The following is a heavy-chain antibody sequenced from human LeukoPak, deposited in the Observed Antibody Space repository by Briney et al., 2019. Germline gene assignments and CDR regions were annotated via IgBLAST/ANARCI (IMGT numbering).Heavy chain of an antibody. CDR3: ARHLRYSFGYVNL. Sequence: SETLSLTCAVYGGSFSGYYWSWIRQPPGKGLEWIGEINHSGSTNYNPSLKSRVTISVDTSKNQFSLKLSSVTAADTAVYYCARHLRYSFGYVNLWGQGTLVTVSS. J-gene: IGHJ5*02. CDR1: GGSFSGYY. D-gene: IGHD5-18*01. V-gene: IGHV4-34*01. CDR2: INHSGST.